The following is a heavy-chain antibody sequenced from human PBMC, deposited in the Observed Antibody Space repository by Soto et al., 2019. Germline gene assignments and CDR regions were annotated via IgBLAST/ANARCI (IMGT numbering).Heavy chain of an antibody. CDR2: ISAYNGNT. D-gene: IGHD3-10*01. V-gene: IGHV1-18*01. Sequence: ASVKVSCKASGYTFTSYGISWVRQAPGQGLEWMGWISAYNGNTNYAQKLQGRVTMTTDTSTSTAYMELRSLRSDDTAVYYCARLSTMVRGVKSNWFDPWGQGTLGTVSS. J-gene: IGHJ5*02. CDR3: ARLSTMVRGVKSNWFDP. CDR1: GYTFTSYG.